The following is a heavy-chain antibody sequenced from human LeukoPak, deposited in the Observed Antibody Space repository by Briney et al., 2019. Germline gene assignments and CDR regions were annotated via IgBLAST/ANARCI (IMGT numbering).Heavy chain of an antibody. Sequence: PGGSLRLSCAASGFTFSTYWMSWVRQAPGKGLEWVANIKQDGSEKYYVDSVKGRLTISRDNAKNSLYLQMNSLRAEDTAVYYCAGGRRQFDPWGQGTLVTVSS. V-gene: IGHV3-7*03. CDR1: GFTFSTYW. CDR2: IKQDGSEK. CDR3: AGGRRQFDP. J-gene: IGHJ5*02. D-gene: IGHD3-16*01.